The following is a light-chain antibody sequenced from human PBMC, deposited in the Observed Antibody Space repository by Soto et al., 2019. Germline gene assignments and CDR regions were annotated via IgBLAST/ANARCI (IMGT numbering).Light chain of an antibody. V-gene: IGLV1-40*01. J-gene: IGLJ1*01. CDR2: GNS. CDR1: SSIIGAGFD. CDR3: SSYSSTTTLVV. Sequence: QSVLTQPPSVSGAPGQRVTISCTGSSSIIGAGFDVHWYHQIAGTAPKLLIYGNSNRPSGVPDRFSGSKSGTSASLAINGLQADDEADYYCSSYSSTTTLVVFGTGTKVTVL.